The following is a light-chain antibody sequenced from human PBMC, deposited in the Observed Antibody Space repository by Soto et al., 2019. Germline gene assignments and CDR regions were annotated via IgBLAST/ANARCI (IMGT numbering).Light chain of an antibody. V-gene: IGKV1-39*01. CDR1: QSISSY. J-gene: IGKJ5*01. CDR3: QQSYSTPQVT. Sequence: DIPMTQSPSSLSASVGDRVTITCRASQSISSYLNWYQQKPGKAPKLLIYEASSLQSGVPSRFSGSGSGTDFTLTISSLQPEDFATYYCQQSYSTPQVTFGQGTRLEIK. CDR2: EAS.